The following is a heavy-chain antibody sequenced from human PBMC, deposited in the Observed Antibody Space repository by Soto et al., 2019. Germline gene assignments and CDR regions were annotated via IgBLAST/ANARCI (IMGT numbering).Heavy chain of an antibody. Sequence: EVQLVESGGGLVQPGGSLRLSCAASGFTFNTYWMHWVRQAPGKGLVWVSRINNDASSTSYADSVKGRLTVSRDNAKNTLYLHLYNLRAEETAVYYCASGGVAGAGTYYNDFWGRGTLVTVSS. CDR2: INNDASST. V-gene: IGHV3-74*01. J-gene: IGHJ4*02. D-gene: IGHD3-10*01. CDR3: ASGGVAGAGTYYNDF. CDR1: GFTFNTYW.